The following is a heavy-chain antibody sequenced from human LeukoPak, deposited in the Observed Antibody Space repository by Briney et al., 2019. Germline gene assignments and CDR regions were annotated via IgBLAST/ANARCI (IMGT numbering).Heavy chain of an antibody. Sequence: GASVKVSCKASGYTFTIYAMNWVRQAPGQGLEWMGIINPSGGSTSYAQKFQGRVTMTRDMSTSTVYMELSSLRSEDTAVYYCARAFRYFRVVVAYDYWGQGTLVTVSS. CDR3: ARAFRYFRVVVAYDY. CDR2: INPSGGST. J-gene: IGHJ4*02. CDR1: GYTFTIYA. D-gene: IGHD2-15*01. V-gene: IGHV1-46*01.